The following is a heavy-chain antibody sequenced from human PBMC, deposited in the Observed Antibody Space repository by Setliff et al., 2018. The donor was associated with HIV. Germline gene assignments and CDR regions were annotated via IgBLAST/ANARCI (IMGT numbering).Heavy chain of an antibody. J-gene: IGHJ4*02. Sequence: PGGSLRLSCAASGFTFSSRWMTWVRQAPGKGLEWVSSISVSGGSTYYADSVKGRFTISRDNSKNTLSLQMNSLRAEDTAVYYCAKDRTVVVITIFDYWGQGTLVTVSS. CDR2: ISVSGGST. CDR1: GFTFSSRW. CDR3: AKDRTVVVITIFDY. D-gene: IGHD3-22*01. V-gene: IGHV3-23*01.